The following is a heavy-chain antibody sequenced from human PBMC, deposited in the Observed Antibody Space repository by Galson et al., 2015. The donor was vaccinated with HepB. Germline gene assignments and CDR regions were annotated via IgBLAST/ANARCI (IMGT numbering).Heavy chain of an antibody. CDR1: GYTFTGYY. Sequence: SVKVSCKASGYTFTGYYMHWVRQAPGQGLEWMGWINPNSGGTNYAQKFQGWVTMTRDTSISTAYMELSRLRSDDTAVYYCARECLGDYAPFCYYGMDVWGQGTTVTVSS. J-gene: IGHJ6*02. V-gene: IGHV1-2*04. D-gene: IGHD4-17*01. CDR3: ARECLGDYAPFCYYGMDV. CDR2: INPNSGGT.